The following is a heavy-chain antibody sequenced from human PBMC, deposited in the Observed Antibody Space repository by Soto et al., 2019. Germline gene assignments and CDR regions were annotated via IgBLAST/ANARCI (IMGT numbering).Heavy chain of an antibody. D-gene: IGHD3-22*01. V-gene: IGHV1-18*01. CDR3: ARGGRHDSSGYYLPFSGMDV. CDR2: ISAYNGNT. J-gene: IGHJ6*02. Sequence: QVQLVQSGAEVKKPGASVKVSCKASGYTFTSYGISWVRQAPGQGLEWMGWISAYNGNTNYAQKLQGRVTMTTDTPTSTAHMELRSLRSDDTAVYYGARGGRHDSSGYYLPFSGMDVWGQGTTVTVSS. CDR1: GYTFTSYG.